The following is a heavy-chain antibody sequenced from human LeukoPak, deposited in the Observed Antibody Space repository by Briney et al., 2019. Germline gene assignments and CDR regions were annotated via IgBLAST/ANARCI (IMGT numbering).Heavy chain of an antibody. Sequence: SETLSLTCTVSGGSISSYYWGWIRQPPGKGLEWIGSIYYSRSTYYNPSLKSRVTISVDTSKNQFSLKLSSVTAADTAVYYCARHHYYGSGSLVWFDPWGQGTLVTVSS. CDR2: IYYSRST. V-gene: IGHV4-39*01. CDR1: GGSISSYY. D-gene: IGHD3-10*01. J-gene: IGHJ5*02. CDR3: ARHHYYGSGSLVWFDP.